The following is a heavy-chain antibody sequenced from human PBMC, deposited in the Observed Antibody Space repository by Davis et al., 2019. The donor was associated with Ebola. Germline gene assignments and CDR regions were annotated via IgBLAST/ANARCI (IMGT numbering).Heavy chain of an antibody. CDR2: IYYSGST. CDR1: GGSFIGYY. D-gene: IGHD3-10*01. CDR3: AKDTLVWFGELYYYYGMDV. V-gene: IGHV4-59*01. J-gene: IGHJ6*02. Sequence: SEPLSLTCAVYGGSFIGYYWSWIRQPPGKGLEWIGYIYYSGSTNYNPSLKSRVTISVDTSKNQFSLKLCSVTAADTAVYYCAKDTLVWFGELYYYYGMDVWGQGTTVTVSS.